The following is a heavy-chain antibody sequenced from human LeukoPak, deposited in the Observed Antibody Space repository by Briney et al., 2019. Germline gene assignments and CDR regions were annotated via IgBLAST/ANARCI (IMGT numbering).Heavy chain of an antibody. CDR3: ASGYCSGRSCLGY. J-gene: IGHJ4*02. V-gene: IGHV1-8*01. Sequence: ASVKVSCKASGYTFTSYDINWVRQATAQGLEWMGWMNPNSGNTGYAHKFQGRVTMTRNTSISTAYMELSSLRSEDTAVYYCASGYCSGRSCLGYWGQGTLVTVSS. CDR1: GYTFTSYD. D-gene: IGHD2-15*01. CDR2: MNPNSGNT.